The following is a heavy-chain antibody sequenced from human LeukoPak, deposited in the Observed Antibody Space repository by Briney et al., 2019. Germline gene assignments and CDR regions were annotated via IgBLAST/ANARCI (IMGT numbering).Heavy chain of an antibody. CDR1: GFTFSSYG. V-gene: IGHV3-33*01. D-gene: IGHD2-15*01. CDR2: IWYDGSNK. CDR3: ARSGVVVAATAPIDAFDI. Sequence: GRSLRLSCAASGFTFSSYGMHWVRQAPGKGLEWVAVIWYDGSNKHYADSVKGRFTISRDNSKNTLYLQMNSLRAEDTAVYYCARSGVVVAATAPIDAFDIWGQGTMVTVSS. J-gene: IGHJ3*02.